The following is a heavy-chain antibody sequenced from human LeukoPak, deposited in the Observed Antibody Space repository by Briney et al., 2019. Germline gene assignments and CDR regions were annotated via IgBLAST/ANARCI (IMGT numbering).Heavy chain of an antibody. D-gene: IGHD1-26*01. Sequence: GGSLRLSCAASGFTFSSYSMNWVRQAPGKGLEWVSSISSTSAYIYYADSVKGRFAISRDNAKNSLYLQMNSLRDEDTAVYYCVRDIVGASYGGDYWGQGTLVTVSS. CDR2: ISSTSAYI. V-gene: IGHV3-21*01. J-gene: IGHJ4*02. CDR3: VRDIVGASYGGDY. CDR1: GFTFSSYS.